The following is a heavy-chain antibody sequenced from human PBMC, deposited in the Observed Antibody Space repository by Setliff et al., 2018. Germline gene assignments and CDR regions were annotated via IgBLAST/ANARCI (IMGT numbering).Heavy chain of an antibody. Sequence: NPSETLSLTCTVSGGSISVYYWTWFRQPPGKGLEWIGYISSGSTNYNPSLKSRVTISVDPSKNQFSLKLSSVTAADTAVYYCAREDFWSGRNDYWGQGTLVTVS. CDR2: ISSGST. CDR1: GGSISVYY. CDR3: AREDFWSGRNDY. D-gene: IGHD3-3*01. J-gene: IGHJ4*02. V-gene: IGHV4-4*08.